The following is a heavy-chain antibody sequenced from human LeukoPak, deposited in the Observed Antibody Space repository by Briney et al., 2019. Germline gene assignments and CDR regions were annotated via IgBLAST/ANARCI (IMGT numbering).Heavy chain of an antibody. CDR3: VSRVPTWIHPASGAFDI. V-gene: IGHV1-2*02. CDR2: INPNSGGT. J-gene: IGHJ3*02. CDR1: GYTFTGYY. D-gene: IGHD5-18*01. Sequence: ASVKVSCKASGYTFTGYYMHWVRQAPGQGLEWMGWINPNSGGTNYAQKFQGRVTMTRDTSISTAYMELSSLRSDDTAVYYCVSRVPTWIHPASGAFDIWGQGTMVTVSS.